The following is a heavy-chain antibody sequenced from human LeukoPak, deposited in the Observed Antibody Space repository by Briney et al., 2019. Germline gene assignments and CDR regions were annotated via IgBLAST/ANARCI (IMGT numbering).Heavy chain of an antibody. CDR3: ATGTTEVVPALLDY. J-gene: IGHJ4*02. CDR2: IIPILGIA. D-gene: IGHD2-15*01. CDR1: GGTFSSYA. V-gene: IGHV1-69*04. Sequence: SVKVSCKASGGTFSSYAISWVRQAPGQGLEWMGRIIPILGIANYAQKFQGRVTITADKSTSTAYMELSSLRSEDTAVYYCATGTTEVVPALLDYWGQGTLVTVSS.